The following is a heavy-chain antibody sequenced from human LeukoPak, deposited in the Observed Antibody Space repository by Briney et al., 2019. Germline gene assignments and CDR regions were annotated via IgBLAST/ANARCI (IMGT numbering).Heavy chain of an antibody. Sequence: SETLSLTCTVSGGSISSYYWSWIRQPAGKGLEWIGRIYTSGSTNYNPSLKSRVTMSVDTSKNQFSLKLSSVTAADTAVYYCARDWRTIFGVGEWFDPWGQGTLVTVSS. D-gene: IGHD3-3*01. CDR1: GGSISSYY. CDR3: ARDWRTIFGVGEWFDP. J-gene: IGHJ5*02. V-gene: IGHV4-4*07. CDR2: IYTSGST.